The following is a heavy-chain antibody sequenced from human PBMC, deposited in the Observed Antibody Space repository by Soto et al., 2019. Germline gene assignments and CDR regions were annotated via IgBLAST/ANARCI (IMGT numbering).Heavy chain of an antibody. D-gene: IGHD3-22*01. CDR2: IRSKAYGGTT. CDR1: GFTFGDYA. V-gene: IGHV3-49*04. CDR3: TRDTSDRGLDAFDI. Sequence: GGSLRLSCTASGFTFGDYAMSWVRQAPGKGLECVGFIRSKAYGGTTEYAASVKGRFTISRDDSKSIAYLQMNSLKTEDTAVYYCTRDTSDRGLDAFDIWGQGTVVTVSS. J-gene: IGHJ3*02.